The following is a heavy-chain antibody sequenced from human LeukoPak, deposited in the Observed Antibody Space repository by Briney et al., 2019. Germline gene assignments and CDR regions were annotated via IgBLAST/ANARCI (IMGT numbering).Heavy chain of an antibody. CDR2: IYYSGNT. J-gene: IGHJ4*02. V-gene: IGHV4-39*01. D-gene: IGHD1-26*01. Sequence: SGTLSLTCIVSGGSISSTTYYWGWIRQPPGKRLEWIGSIYYSGNTYYNPSLKSRVTISIDTSRNQFSLNLNSETAADTALYSCARRYLGGNYPDYFNHWGQGTLVTVSS. CDR1: GGSISSTTYY. CDR3: ARRYLGGNYPDYFNH.